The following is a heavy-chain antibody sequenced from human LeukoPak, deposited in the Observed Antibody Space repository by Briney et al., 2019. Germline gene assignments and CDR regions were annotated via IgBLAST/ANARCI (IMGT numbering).Heavy chain of an antibody. J-gene: IGHJ6*03. CDR1: GGSFSGYY. D-gene: IGHD5-12*01. CDR3: ASGHSGYELDYYYYYYMDV. CDR2: INHSGST. Sequence: PSVTLSLTCAVYGGSFSGYYWSWIRQPPGKGLEWIGEINHSGSTNYNPSLKGRVTISVDTSKNQFSLELSSVTAADTAVYYCASGHSGYELDYYYYYYMDVWGKGTTVTVSS. V-gene: IGHV4-34*01.